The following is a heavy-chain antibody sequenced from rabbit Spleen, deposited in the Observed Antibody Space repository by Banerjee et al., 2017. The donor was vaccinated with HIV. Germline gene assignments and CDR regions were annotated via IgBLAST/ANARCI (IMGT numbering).Heavy chain of an antibody. V-gene: IGHV1S45*01. CDR2: IDAGSSGFT. Sequence: QQQLEESGGGLVQPGGSLTLTCTASGFSFSTNYMCWVRQAPGKGLEWVVCIDAGSSGFTYFASWAKGRFTISKTSSTTVTLQVTSLTAADTATYFCARDLTDVIGWNFGWWGPGTLVTV. CDR3: ARDLTDVIGWNFGW. J-gene: IGHJ4*01. D-gene: IGHD1-1*01. CDR1: GFSFSTNY.